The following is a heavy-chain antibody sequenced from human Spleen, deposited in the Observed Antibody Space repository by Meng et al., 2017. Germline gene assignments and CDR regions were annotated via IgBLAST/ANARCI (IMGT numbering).Heavy chain of an antibody. CDR1: GGSFSDYY. CDR3: ARGPTTMAHDFDY. V-gene: IGHV4-34*01. D-gene: IGHD4-11*01. Sequence: QGHAHQWGAGRLKPSETLSLTCVVSGGSFSDYYWSWIRQPPGKGLEWIGEINHSGSTNYNPSLESRATISVDTSQNNLSLKLSSVTAADSAVYYCARGPTTMAHDFDYWGQGTLVTVSS. CDR2: INHSGST. J-gene: IGHJ4*02.